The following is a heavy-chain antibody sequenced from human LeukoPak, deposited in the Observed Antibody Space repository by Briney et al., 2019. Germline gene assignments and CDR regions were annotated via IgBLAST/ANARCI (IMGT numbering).Heavy chain of an antibody. Sequence: PSETLSLTCAVYGGSFRSYYWSWIRQPPGKGLEWIGEINHSGSTNYNPSLKSRVTISVDTSKNQFSLKLSSVTAADTAVYYCARGPTKSRDSSSWYLNYWGQGTLVTVSS. V-gene: IGHV4-34*01. CDR3: ARGPTKSRDSSSWYLNY. D-gene: IGHD6-13*01. CDR1: GGSFRSYY. CDR2: INHSGST. J-gene: IGHJ4*02.